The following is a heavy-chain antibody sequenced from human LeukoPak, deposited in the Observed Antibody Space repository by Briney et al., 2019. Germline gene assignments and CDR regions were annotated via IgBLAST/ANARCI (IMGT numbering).Heavy chain of an antibody. J-gene: IGHJ4*02. CDR1: GFTFSSYG. Sequence: AGGSLRLSCAASGFTFSSYGMHWVRQAPGKGLEWISLISWHGGSTYYADSVKGRFTISRDNSRNSVYLQMNSLRAEDTALYYCAKDRGLDYGANFVDYWGQGTLVTVSS. CDR2: ISWHGGST. V-gene: IGHV3-43D*03. D-gene: IGHD4-23*01. CDR3: AKDRGLDYGANFVDY.